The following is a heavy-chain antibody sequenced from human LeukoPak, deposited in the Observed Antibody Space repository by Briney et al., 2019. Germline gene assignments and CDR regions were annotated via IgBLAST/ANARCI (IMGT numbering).Heavy chain of an antibody. D-gene: IGHD3-9*01. Sequence: ASVKVSCKASGYTFTDYYMHLMRLAPGHGLEWLGWINLNSGGTHYVQKFQGRVTMTTDTSTSTAYMELRSLRSDDTAVYYCARFSHDILTGYYAYYFDYWGQGTLVTVSS. J-gene: IGHJ4*02. V-gene: IGHV1-2*02. CDR2: INLNSGGT. CDR3: ARFSHDILTGYYAYYFDY. CDR1: GYTFTDYY.